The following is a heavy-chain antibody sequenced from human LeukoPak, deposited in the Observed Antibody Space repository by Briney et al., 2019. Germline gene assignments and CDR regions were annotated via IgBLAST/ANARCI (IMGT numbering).Heavy chain of an antibody. CDR1: GGTFSSYA. V-gene: IGHV1-69*13. D-gene: IGHD1-1*01. CDR2: IIPIFGTA. J-gene: IGHJ5*02. CDR3: ARDSAYYNWNYNGNWFDP. Sequence: SVKVSCKASGGTFSSYAISWVRQAPGQGLEWMGGIIPIFGTANYAQKFQGRVTITADESTSTAYMELSSLRSEDTAVYYCARDSAYYNWNYNGNWFDPWGQGTLVTVSS.